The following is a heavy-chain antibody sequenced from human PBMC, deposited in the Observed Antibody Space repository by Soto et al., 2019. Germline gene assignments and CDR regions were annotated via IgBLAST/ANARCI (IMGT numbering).Heavy chain of an antibody. Sequence: PSETLSLTCTVSGGSISSSTYYWGWIRQPPGKGLEWIGSIYYSGSTYYNPSLKSRVTISVDTSKNQFPLKLSSVTAADTAVYYCARDLGEVSALWGQGTLVTVPQ. V-gene: IGHV4-39*02. J-gene: IGHJ4*02. CDR2: IYYSGST. CDR3: ARDLGEVSAL. CDR1: GGSISSSTYY. D-gene: IGHD3-10*01.